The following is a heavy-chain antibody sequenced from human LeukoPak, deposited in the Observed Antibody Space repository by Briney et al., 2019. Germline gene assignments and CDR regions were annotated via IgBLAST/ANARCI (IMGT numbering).Heavy chain of an antibody. CDR3: AKGGSSGWYGEY. D-gene: IGHD6-19*01. CDR1: GFTFSSYA. J-gene: IGHJ4*02. Sequence: GGSLRLSCSASGFTFSSYAMHWVRQAPGKGLVYLSAITTNGCSTYHADSVKGRFTISRDNSQNTLYLQMSSLRDEDTAVYYCAKGGSSGWYGEYWGQGTLVTVSS. CDR2: ITTNGCST. V-gene: IGHV3-64D*09.